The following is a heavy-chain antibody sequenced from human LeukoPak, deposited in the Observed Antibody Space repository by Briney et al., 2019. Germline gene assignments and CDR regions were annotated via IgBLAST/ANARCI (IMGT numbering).Heavy chain of an antibody. CDR3: ARDFLTGYFDY. CDR1: GFTFSTYN. V-gene: IGHV3-48*02. J-gene: IGHJ4*02. D-gene: IGHD3-9*01. Sequence: GGSLRLSCAASGFTFSTYNMNWVRQAPGKGLEWVSYISSSGSTKYYADSVKGRFTISRDNVKNSPFLQMNSLSDEDTAVYYCARDFLTGYFDYWGQGTLVTVSS. CDR2: ISSSGSTK.